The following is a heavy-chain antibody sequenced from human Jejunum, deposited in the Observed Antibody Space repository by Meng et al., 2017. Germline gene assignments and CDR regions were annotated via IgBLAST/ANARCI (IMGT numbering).Heavy chain of an antibody. D-gene: IGHD2-15*01. CDR2: INQNGRT. CDR1: AGSFTSYF. J-gene: IGHJ5*02. Sequence: QVHLRQWVAGLLKPSETLSFTCGVYAGSFTSYFWNWIRQPPGKGLEWIGEINQNGRTNYNPSLESRVTISMDKSKKEFSLRLASVTAADTALYYCVRGRDPMVVGELDPWGQGTLVTVSS. V-gene: IGHV4-34*01. CDR3: VRGRDPMVVGELDP.